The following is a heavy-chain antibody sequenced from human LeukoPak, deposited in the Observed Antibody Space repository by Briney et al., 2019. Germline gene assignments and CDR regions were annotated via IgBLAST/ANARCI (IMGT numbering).Heavy chain of an antibody. V-gene: IGHV3-21*01. CDR1: GFTFSSYS. CDR3: ARASSEGAFDI. J-gene: IGHJ3*02. Sequence: GGSLRLSCAASGFTFSSYSMNWVRQAPGKGLEWVSSISSSSSYIYYADSVKGRFTISRDNAKNSLYLQMNSLRAEDTAVYYCARASSEGAFDIWGQGTMVTVSS. CDR2: ISSSSSYI. D-gene: IGHD3-22*01.